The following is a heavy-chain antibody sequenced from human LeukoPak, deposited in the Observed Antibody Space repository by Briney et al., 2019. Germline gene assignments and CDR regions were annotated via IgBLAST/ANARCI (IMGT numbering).Heavy chain of an antibody. CDR3: AKDRGSYCSSTSCSRALFQH. CDR2: ISWNSGSI. V-gene: IGHV3-9*01. Sequence: GGSLRLSCAASGFTFDDYAMHWVRQAPGKGLDWVSGISWNSGSIGYADSVKGRFTISRDNAKNSLYLQMNSLRAEDTALYYCAKDRGSYCSSTSCSRALFQHWGQGTLVTVSS. D-gene: IGHD2-2*01. CDR1: GFTFDDYA. J-gene: IGHJ1*01.